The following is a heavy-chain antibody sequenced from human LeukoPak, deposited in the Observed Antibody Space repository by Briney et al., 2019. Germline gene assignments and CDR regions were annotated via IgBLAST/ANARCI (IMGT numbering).Heavy chain of an antibody. V-gene: IGHV4-61*02. CDR1: GGSINSGNYY. J-gene: IGHJ6*03. Sequence: PSEILSLTCTVSGGSINSGNYYWTWIRQPAGKGLEWIGRFFATGSSSSSHNPSLSGRASISVDTSKNQFSLQLSSVTAADSAVYFCARGIVSPRFYDYMDVWGKGTTVTVSS. D-gene: IGHD1-26*01. CDR3: ARGIVSPRFYDYMDV. CDR2: FFATGSS.